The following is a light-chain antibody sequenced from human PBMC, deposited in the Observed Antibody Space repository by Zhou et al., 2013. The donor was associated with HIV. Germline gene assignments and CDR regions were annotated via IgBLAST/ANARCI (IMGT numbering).Light chain of an antibody. V-gene: IGKV1-39*01. CDR3: QQSYRNPRCT. Sequence: DIQMTQSPSSLSASVGDRVTITCRASQSISTYLNWYQQTPGKAPKLLIYAASSLHSGVPLRFSGSGSGTDFTLTISHLQPEDFATYYCQQSYRNPRCTFGQGTKLEIK. J-gene: IGKJ2*02. CDR2: AAS. CDR1: QSISTY.